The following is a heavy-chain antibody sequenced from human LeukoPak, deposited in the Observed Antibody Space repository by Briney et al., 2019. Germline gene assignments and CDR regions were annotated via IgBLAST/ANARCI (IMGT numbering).Heavy chain of an antibody. CDR2: IYTSGRP. CDR1: GGSISSYY. V-gene: IGHV4-4*07. J-gene: IGHJ5*02. Sequence: SETLSLTCTVSGGSISSYYWSWIRQPAGGGLEWIGRIYTSGRPTHNTSLKSRVTMSVDTSKNQFSLKLSSVTAADTAVYCCARDGIAAAGNWFDPWAREPWSPSPQ. CDR3: ARDGIAAAGNWFDP. D-gene: IGHD6-13*01.